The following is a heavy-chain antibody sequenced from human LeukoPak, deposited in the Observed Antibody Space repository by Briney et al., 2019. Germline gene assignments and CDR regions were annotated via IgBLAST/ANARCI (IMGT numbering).Heavy chain of an antibody. CDR2: ISSSGSTI. V-gene: IGHV3-48*03. D-gene: IGHD3-9*01. J-gene: IGHJ4*02. CDR1: GFTFSSYE. CDR3: ARPARYYDILTGYYTEREDY. Sequence: GGSLRLSCAASGFTFSSYEMNWVRQAPGKGLEWVSYISSSGSTIYYADSVKGRFTISRDNAKNSLYLQMNSLRAEDTAVYYCARPARYYDILTGYYTEREDYSGQRTLVTVSS.